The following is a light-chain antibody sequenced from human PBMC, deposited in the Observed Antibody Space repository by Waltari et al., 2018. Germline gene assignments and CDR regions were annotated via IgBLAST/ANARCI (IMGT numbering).Light chain of an antibody. J-gene: IGLJ1*01. CDR1: SSDVGAYDH. Sequence: QSALTQPASVSGSPGQSITISCTGTSSDVGAYDHVSWYQQHPGKAPKLIIYDVTNRPSGVSIRFSGSKSGNTASLTISGLQSEDEADYYCNSHTSVSTLVFGTGTTVTVI. CDR2: DVT. CDR3: NSHTSVSTLV. V-gene: IGLV2-14*03.